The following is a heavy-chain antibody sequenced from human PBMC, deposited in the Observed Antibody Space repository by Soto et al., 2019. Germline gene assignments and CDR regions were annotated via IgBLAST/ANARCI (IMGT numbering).Heavy chain of an antibody. V-gene: IGHV3-7*01. CDR1: GFTFSNYW. J-gene: IGHJ4*02. CDR2: VKQDGSEK. Sequence: TGGSLRLSCAASGFTFSNYWMSWVRQAPGKGLEWVANVKQDGSEKYYVDSVKGRFTISRDNAKNSLYLQMNSLRAEDTAVYYCARDPTVAASDYWGQGTLVTVSS. D-gene: IGHD6-13*01. CDR3: ARDPTVAASDY.